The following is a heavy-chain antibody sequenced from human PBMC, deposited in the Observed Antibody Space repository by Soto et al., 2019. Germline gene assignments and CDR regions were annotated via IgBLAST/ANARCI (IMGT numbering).Heavy chain of an antibody. Sequence: STVRVSCKASGGTFSKYAFSWVRQAPGQGLEWLGGTIPMFGTPNYAQKFQGRVAISADESTATVYMELSSLRSEDTAVYFCARPLRDRNYYYGMAVWGQGTTVTVSS. CDR1: GGTFSKYA. V-gene: IGHV1-69*13. J-gene: IGHJ6*02. D-gene: IGHD3-22*01. CDR2: TIPMFGTP. CDR3: ARPLRDRNYYYGMAV.